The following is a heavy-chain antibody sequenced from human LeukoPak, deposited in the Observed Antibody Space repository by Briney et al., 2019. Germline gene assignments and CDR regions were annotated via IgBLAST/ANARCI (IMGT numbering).Heavy chain of an antibody. CDR2: IKSKTDGGTT. Sequence: GGSLRLSCAASGFTFSNAWMSWVRQAPGKGLEWVGRIKSKTDGGTTDYAAPVKGRFTISRDDSKNTLYLQMNSLKTEDTAVYYCTTEQSWEPALLDYWGQGTLVTVSS. D-gene: IGHD1-26*01. V-gene: IGHV3-15*01. J-gene: IGHJ4*02. CDR3: TTEQSWEPALLDY. CDR1: GFTFSNAW.